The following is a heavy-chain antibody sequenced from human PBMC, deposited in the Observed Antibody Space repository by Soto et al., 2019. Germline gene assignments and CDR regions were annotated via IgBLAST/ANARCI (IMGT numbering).Heavy chain of an antibody. J-gene: IGHJ5*02. V-gene: IGHV1-69*15. D-gene: IGHD5-12*01. Sequence: QVQLVQSGAEVKKPGSSVKVSCKASGGTFSNYAITWVRQAPGQGLEWLGRIIPIFGSANYAQKFQGRVTLTAVESMNTAYTELSSRRSDDTAGYYCAKDGGKDGYFGNWFDPWGQGTLVTVSS. CDR3: AKDGGKDGYFGNWFDP. CDR2: IIPIFGSA. CDR1: GGTFSNYA.